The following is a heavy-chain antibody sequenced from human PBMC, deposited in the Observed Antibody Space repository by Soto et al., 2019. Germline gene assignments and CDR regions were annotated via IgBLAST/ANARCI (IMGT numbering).Heavy chain of an antibody. CDR1: GFTFSSYS. V-gene: IGHV3-21*01. Sequence: GGSLRLSCAASGFTFSSYSMHWVRQAPGKGLEWVSSIGTRSDIYYADSVKGRFTISRDNAKNSLSLQMNSMTAEDTAVYYCAREETAWPLAYGLDVWGQGTTVTV. CDR3: AREETAWPLAYGLDV. J-gene: IGHJ6*02. CDR2: IGTRSDI. D-gene: IGHD2-21*02.